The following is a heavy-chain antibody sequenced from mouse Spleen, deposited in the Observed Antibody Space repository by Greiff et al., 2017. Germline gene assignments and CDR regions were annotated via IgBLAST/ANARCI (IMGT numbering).Heavy chain of an antibody. CDR1: GFNIKDYY. J-gene: IGHJ3*01. V-gene: IGHV14-4*02. CDR3: TSTTGTFAY. CDR2: IDPENGDT. Sequence: EVQRVESVAELVRPGASVKLSCTASGFNIKDYYMHWVKQRPEQGLEWIGWIDPENGDTEYAPKFQGKATMTADTSSNTAYLQLSSLTSEDTAVYYCTSTTGTFAYWGQGTLVTVSA. D-gene: IGHD2-13*01.